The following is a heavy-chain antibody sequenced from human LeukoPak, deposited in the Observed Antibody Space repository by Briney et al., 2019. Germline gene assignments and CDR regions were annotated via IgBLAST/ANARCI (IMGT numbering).Heavy chain of an antibody. CDR3: ARDGLYCSSTSCYAGGNYYYGMDV. Sequence: SQTLSLTCTVSGGSISSGGYYWSWIRQHPGKGLEWIGYIYYSGSTYYNPSLKSRVTISVDTSKNQFSLKLSSVTAADTAVYYCARDGLYCSSTSCYAGGNYYYGMDVWGQGTTVTVSS. D-gene: IGHD2-2*01. J-gene: IGHJ6*02. CDR2: IYYSGST. V-gene: IGHV4-31*03. CDR1: GGSISSGGYY.